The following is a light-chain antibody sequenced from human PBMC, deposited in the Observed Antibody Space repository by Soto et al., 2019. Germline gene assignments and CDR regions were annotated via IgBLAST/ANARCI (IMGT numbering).Light chain of an antibody. CDR2: SSS. V-gene: IGKV1-39*01. CDR1: QNIPDY. CDR3: LQTFTTHIT. J-gene: IGKJ4*01. Sequence: DIQMTQSPSSLSASAGDTVTITCRASQNIPDYLCWYQQKPGKAPQLLMYSSSILHDGVSSRFSGDGSGTAFTLTITGLQPEDFATYYCLQTFTTHITFGGGTTVEVK.